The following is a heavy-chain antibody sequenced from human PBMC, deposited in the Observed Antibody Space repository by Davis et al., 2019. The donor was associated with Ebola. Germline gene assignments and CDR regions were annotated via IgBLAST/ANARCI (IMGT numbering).Heavy chain of an antibody. CDR2: IHPRDSVT. CDR1: GYSFTSYW. Sequence: GESLKISCKASGYSFTSYWIGWVCQLPGKGLECMGVIHPRDSVTRYSPSFQGQVTISADKSINTAYLQWSSLKASETAMYYCARVASLVSSARGFDSWGQGTLVTVSS. D-gene: IGHD3-10*01. J-gene: IGHJ4*02. CDR3: ARVASLVSSARGFDS. V-gene: IGHV5-51*01.